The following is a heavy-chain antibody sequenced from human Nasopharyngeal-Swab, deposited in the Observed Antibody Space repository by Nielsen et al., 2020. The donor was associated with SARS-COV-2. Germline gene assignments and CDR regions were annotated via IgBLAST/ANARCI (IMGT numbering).Heavy chain of an antibody. V-gene: IGHV3-23*01. Sequence: GASLELSCAASGFPFSSYAMSWVRQAPGKGLEWVSAISGGTGGTFYADSVKGRFTISRDNSKNTLSLQMNSLRAEDTAVYYCAKDYIRRGSNWGQGTLVTVSS. CDR1: GFPFSSYA. CDR3: AKDYIRRGSN. D-gene: IGHD2-15*01. CDR2: ISGGTGGT. J-gene: IGHJ4*02.